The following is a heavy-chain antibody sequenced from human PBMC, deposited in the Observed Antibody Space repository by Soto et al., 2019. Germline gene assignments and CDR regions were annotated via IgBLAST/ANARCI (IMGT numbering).Heavy chain of an antibody. J-gene: IGHJ4*02. D-gene: IGHD1-7*01. CDR2: ISSSSSYI. Sequence: EVQLVESGGGLVKPGGSLRLSCAASGFTFSSYSMNWVRQAPGKGLEWVSSISSSSSYIYYADSVKSRITISRDNAKTSLCLQTNSPRAEAAAVYYCARARQRYKWHYGGWDFAYWGQGTLVTLS. CDR3: ARARQRYKWHYGGWDFAY. V-gene: IGHV3-21*01. CDR1: GFTFSSYS.